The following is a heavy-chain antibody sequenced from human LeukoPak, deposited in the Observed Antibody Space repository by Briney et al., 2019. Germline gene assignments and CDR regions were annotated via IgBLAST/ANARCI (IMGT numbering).Heavy chain of an antibody. CDR1: GFTFIGYS. V-gene: IGHV3-21*01. CDR2: ISSSSSYI. J-gene: IGHJ5*02. Sequence: GGSLRLSCAASGFTFIGYSMDWVRQAPGKGLEWVSSISSSSSYIYYADSVKGRFTISRDNAKNSLYLQMNSLRAEDTAVYYCARDLYCGISSCYASWGQGTLVTVSS. D-gene: IGHD2-2*01. CDR3: ARDLYCGISSCYAS.